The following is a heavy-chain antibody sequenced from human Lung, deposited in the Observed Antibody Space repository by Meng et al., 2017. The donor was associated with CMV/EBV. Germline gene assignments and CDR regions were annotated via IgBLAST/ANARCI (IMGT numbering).Heavy chain of an antibody. CDR3: ARDRGHTSYFYFYGMDV. Sequence: SLKISCAASGFIFSDYYMSWIRQAPGKGLEWVSYISTGGSAIFYADSVEGRFTISRDNAKNSLYLQMNSLRAEDTAVYYCARDRGHTSYFYFYGMDVWGQGXTVTVSS. V-gene: IGHV3-11*01. CDR1: GFIFSDYY. D-gene: IGHD2-21*01. CDR2: ISTGGSAI. J-gene: IGHJ6*02.